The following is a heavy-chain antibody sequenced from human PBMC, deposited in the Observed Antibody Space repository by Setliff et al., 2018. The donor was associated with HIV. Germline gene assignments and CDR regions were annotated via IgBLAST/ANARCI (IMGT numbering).Heavy chain of an antibody. CDR3: TRMYSGWYYSYYMDV. D-gene: IGHD6-19*01. CDR2: IKSKTDGGTT. J-gene: IGHJ6*03. CDR1: GFTFSYAW. V-gene: IGHV3-15*01. Sequence: PGGSLRLSCAASGFTFSYAWMSWVRQAPGKGLEWVGRIKSKTDGGTTDYAAPVKGRFTISRDDSKNTVSLLMNSLKTEDTGVYYCTRMYSGWYYSYYMDVWGKGTTVTVSS.